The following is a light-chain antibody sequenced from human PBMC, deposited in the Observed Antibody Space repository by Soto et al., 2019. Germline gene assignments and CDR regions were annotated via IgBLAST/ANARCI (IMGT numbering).Light chain of an antibody. V-gene: IGKV3-11*01. J-gene: IGKJ1*01. Sequence: EIVLTQSPATLSLSPGERATLSCRASQSIGLAIAWYQHKPGQAPRLLIFDASQRATGIPARFRGSGSWTDFTLSTSSLEPEDFAVYYCQQRTDRPPWTVGQGTKVESK. CDR2: DAS. CDR1: QSIGLA. CDR3: QQRTDRPPWT.